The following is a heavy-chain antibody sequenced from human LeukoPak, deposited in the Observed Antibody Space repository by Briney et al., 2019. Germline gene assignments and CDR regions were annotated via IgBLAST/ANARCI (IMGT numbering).Heavy chain of an antibody. D-gene: IGHD3-3*01. CDR2: INHSGST. J-gene: IGHJ4*02. CDR3: ARARPNYDFWSGYYLFDY. CDR1: GGSISSGGYS. V-gene: IGHV4-30-2*01. Sequence: PSQTLSLTCAVSGGSISSGGYSWSWIRQPPGKGLEWIGEINHSGSTNYNPSLKSRVTISVDTSKNQFSLKLSSVTAADTAVYYCARARPNYDFWSGYYLFDYWGQGTLVTVSS.